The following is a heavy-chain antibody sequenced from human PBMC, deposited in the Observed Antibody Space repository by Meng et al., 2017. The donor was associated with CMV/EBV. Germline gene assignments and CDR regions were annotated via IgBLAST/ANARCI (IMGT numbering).Heavy chain of an antibody. J-gene: IGHJ4*03. CDR3: AKGFRAYSSSWYDVSDY. CDR2: ISGSGGST. V-gene: IGHV3-23*01. D-gene: IGHD6-13*01. Sequence: GESLKISCAASGFTFSSYAMSWVRQAPGKGLEWVSAISGSGGSTYYADSVKGRFTISRDNSKNTLYLQMNSLRAEDTAVYYCAKGFRAYSSSWYDVSDYWGQGTTVTVSS. CDR1: GFTFSSYA.